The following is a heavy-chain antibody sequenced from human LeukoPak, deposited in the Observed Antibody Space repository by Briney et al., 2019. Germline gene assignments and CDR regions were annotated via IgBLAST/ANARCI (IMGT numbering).Heavy chain of an antibody. Sequence: GGSLRLSCAASGLTFSDYWLSWVRQAPGKGLEWVANIKQDGTERNYVDSVKGRFTISRDNARDSLYLQMNSLRAEDTAVYYCVRGPYALFWGQGTLVSVSS. V-gene: IGHV3-7*01. CDR2: IKQDGTER. D-gene: IGHD2-2*01. CDR3: VRGPYALF. J-gene: IGHJ4*02. CDR1: GLTFSDYW.